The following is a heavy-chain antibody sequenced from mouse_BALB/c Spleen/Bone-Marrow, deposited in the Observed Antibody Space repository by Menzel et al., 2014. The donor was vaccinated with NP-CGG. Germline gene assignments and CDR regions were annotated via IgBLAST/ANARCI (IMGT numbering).Heavy chain of an antibody. CDR3: ARHDGIGNSRGGNALDY. V-gene: IGHV5-12-2*01. CDR1: GFSFSGFT. CDR2: ISTGGGNT. Sequence: VQLKQSGGGLVQPGGSLKLSCAASGFSFSGFTMSWVRPTPETRLEWVAYISTGGGNTYYPDNIKGRFTISRDNAKNTLYLKMSSLKSEDTAMYYCARHDGIGNSRGGNALDYWGQGTSVTVSS. J-gene: IGHJ4*01. D-gene: IGHD2-1*01.